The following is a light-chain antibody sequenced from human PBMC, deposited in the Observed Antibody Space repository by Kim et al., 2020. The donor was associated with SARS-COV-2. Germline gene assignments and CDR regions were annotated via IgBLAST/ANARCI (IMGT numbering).Light chain of an antibody. CDR1: NSGSES. CDR3: QGWDSSSGWV. Sequence: SYELTQPPSVSVAPGKTARITCGGNNSGSESVHWYQQKPGQAPVLVIYYDSDPPSGIPERFAGSNSGNTATLTISRVEAGDEADYYCQGWDSSSGWVFGGGTKMTVL. CDR2: YDS. V-gene: IGLV3-21*04. J-gene: IGLJ3*02.